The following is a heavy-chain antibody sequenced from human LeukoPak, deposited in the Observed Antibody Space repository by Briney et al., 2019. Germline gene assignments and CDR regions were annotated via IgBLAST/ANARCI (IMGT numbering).Heavy chain of an antibody. D-gene: IGHD1-20*01. Sequence: NPGESLKISCKGSGYSFTNYWICWVRQMPGKGLQWMRLIYTSDSGYKYSPSFQGQATMSATKSINTAYLQRSSLKASDTDMYYCARLGINGTSLYYFDYWGQGTLVTVSS. V-gene: IGHV5-51*01. CDR2: IYTSDSGY. J-gene: IGHJ4*02. CDR1: GYSFTNYW. CDR3: ARLGINGTSLYYFDY.